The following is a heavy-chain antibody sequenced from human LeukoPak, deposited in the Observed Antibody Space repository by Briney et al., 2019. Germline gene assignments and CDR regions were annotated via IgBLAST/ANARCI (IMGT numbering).Heavy chain of an antibody. J-gene: IGHJ4*02. CDR1: GFTFSSYG. CDR2: TSYDGSNK. Sequence: GGSLRLSCAASGFTFSSYGMHWVRQAPGKGLEWVAVTSYDGSNKYYADSVKGRFTISRDNSKNTLYLKMNSLRAEDTAVYYCAKTCCSSTRCYFDYWGQGTLVTVSS. V-gene: IGHV3-30*18. D-gene: IGHD2-2*01. CDR3: AKTCCSSTRCYFDY.